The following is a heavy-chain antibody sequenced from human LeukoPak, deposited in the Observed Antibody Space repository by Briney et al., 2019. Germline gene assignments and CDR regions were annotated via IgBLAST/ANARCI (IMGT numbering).Heavy chain of an antibody. D-gene: IGHD4-23*01. CDR3: ASRNSLFI. CDR1: GFTFTNYW. V-gene: IGHV3-21*01. Sequence: GGSLRLSCAASGFTFTNYWMSWVRQAPGKGLEWVSSVSSSSSYIYYADSVKGRFTISRDNAKNSLYLQMNSLRAEDTAVYYCASRNSLFIWGQGTLVTVSS. J-gene: IGHJ4*02. CDR2: VSSSSSYI.